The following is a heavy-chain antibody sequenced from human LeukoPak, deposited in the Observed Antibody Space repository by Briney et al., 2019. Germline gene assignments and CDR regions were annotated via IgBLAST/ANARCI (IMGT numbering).Heavy chain of an antibody. CDR2: ISSSSRYI. V-gene: IGHV3-21*01. D-gene: IGHD1-14*01. J-gene: IGHJ4*02. CDR3: ARENHGSFDH. Sequence: PGGSLRLSCAASGFTFSSYSVIWARQAPGKGLEWVSSISSSSRYIYYADSVKGRFTISRDNAKNSLYLQMNSLRAEDTAVYYCARENHGSFDHWGQGTPVTVSS. CDR1: GFTFSSYS.